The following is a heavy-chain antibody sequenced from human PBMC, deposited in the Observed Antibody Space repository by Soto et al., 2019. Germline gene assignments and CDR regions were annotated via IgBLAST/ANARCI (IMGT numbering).Heavy chain of an antibody. CDR3: ARDSSASATSCSFDY. V-gene: IGHV1-46*01. CDR1: GYTFTSYN. J-gene: IGHJ4*02. D-gene: IGHD3-10*02. CDR2: INPNGGGT. Sequence: ASVKVSCKASGYTFTSYNINWVRQAPGVGLEWMGIINPNGGGTDYAQKFQGRVTMTTDTYASTVHMELSSLRSEDTAVYFCARDSSASATSCSFDYWGQGTLVTVSS.